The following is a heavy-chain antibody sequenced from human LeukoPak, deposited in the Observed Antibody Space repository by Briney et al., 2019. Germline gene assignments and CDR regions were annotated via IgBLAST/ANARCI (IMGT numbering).Heavy chain of an antibody. CDR3: AMESSSGWYIY. J-gene: IGHJ4*02. CDR2: IIPILGIA. Sequence: EASVKVSCKASGGTFSSYAISWVRQAPGQGLEWMGRIIPILGIANYAQKLQGRVTMTTDTSTSTAYMELRSLRSDDTAVYYCAMESSSGWYIYWGQGTLVTVSS. D-gene: IGHD6-19*01. V-gene: IGHV1-69*04. CDR1: GGTFSSYA.